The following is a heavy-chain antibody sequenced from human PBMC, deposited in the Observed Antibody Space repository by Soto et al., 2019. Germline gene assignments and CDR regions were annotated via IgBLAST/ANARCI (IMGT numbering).Heavy chain of an antibody. J-gene: IGHJ4*02. CDR2: VWYDGSNK. Sequence: PGVPLRFPLEGSGLTSSSYGWTGARRVQRKGREWVAVVWYDGSNKYYAESLKGRFTISRDNSKNTLYLQRNSLRDEHTAVYYCARDSHVGRVWQLTADYWGQGTLVTVSS. CDR1: GLTSSSYG. CDR3: ARDSHVGRVWQLTADY. V-gene: IGHV3-33*01.